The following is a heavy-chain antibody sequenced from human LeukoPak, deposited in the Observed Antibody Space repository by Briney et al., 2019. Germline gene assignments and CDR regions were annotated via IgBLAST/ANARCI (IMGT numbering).Heavy chain of an antibody. CDR1: GFTFSSYA. J-gene: IGHJ5*02. V-gene: IGHV3-30-3*01. D-gene: IGHD3-10*01. CDR2: ISYDGSNK. Sequence: GSLRLSCAASGFTFSSYAMHWVRQAPGKGLEWVAVISYDGSNKYYADSVKGRFTISRDNSKNTLYLQMNSLRAEDTAVYYCASHRPLYYYGSGSYYPTPWGQGTLVTVSS. CDR3: ASHRPLYYYGSGSYYPTP.